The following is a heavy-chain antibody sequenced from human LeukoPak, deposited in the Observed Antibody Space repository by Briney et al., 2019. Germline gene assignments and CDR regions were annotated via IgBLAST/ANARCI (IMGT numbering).Heavy chain of an antibody. J-gene: IGHJ5*02. D-gene: IGHD6-13*01. CDR2: ISSSSSYI. Sequence: GGSLRLPCAASGFTFSSYSMTWVRQAPGKGLEWVSSISSSSSYIYYADSVKGRFAISRDNSKNTLYLQMNSLRAEDAAVYYCARGSSSWYFWFDPWGQGTLVTVSS. CDR3: ARGSSSWYFWFDP. CDR1: GFTFSSYS. V-gene: IGHV3-21*04.